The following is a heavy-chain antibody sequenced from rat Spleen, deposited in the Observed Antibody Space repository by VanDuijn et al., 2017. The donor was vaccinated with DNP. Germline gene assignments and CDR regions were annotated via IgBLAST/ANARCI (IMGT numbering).Heavy chain of an antibody. CDR3: ARHRTIMPYYYAMDA. CDR2: ISYSGST. CDR1: GYSITSHY. D-gene: IGHD1-12*01. V-gene: IGHV3-1*01. J-gene: IGHJ4*01. Sequence: EVQLQESGPGLVKPSQSLSLTCSVTGYSITSHYWGWTRKFPGNKMEWMGYISYSGSTSYNPSLKSRISITRDTSQNQFFLQLNSVTPEDTATYYCARHRTIMPYYYAMDAWGQGASVTVSS.